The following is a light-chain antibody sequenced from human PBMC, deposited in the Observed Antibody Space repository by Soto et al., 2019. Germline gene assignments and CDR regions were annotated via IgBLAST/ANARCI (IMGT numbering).Light chain of an antibody. CDR3: QQYGTSPPIT. J-gene: IGKJ5*01. V-gene: IGKV3-20*01. CDR1: PSISSSY. CDR2: GAS. Sequence: EIVLTQSPGTLSLSPGERATLSCRASPSISSSYLAWYQQKPGQAPRLLISGASSRATGIPARFSGSGSGTDFTPSISRLEPEDFAVYYCQQYGTSPPITFGQGTRLEIK.